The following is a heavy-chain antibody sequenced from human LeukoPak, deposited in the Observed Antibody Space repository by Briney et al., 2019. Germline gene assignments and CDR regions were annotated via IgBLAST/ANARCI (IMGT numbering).Heavy chain of an antibody. CDR2: IYYSGST. CDR3: ARGRITMVRGVSGRAFDI. Sequence: SETLSLTCTVSGGSISSSSYYWGWIRQPPGKGLEWIGSIYYSGSTYYNPSLKSRVTISVDTSKNQFSLKLSSVTAADTAVYYCARGRITMVRGVSGRAFDIWGQGTMVTVSS. V-gene: IGHV4-39*07. D-gene: IGHD3-10*01. CDR1: GGSISSSSYY. J-gene: IGHJ3*02.